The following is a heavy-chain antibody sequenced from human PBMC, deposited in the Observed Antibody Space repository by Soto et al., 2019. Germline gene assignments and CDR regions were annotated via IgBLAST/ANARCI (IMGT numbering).Heavy chain of an antibody. V-gene: IGHV4-31*03. CDR2: IYYSGST. CDR3: ARELGPHSRYGDYQSPRYYFDY. D-gene: IGHD4-17*01. CDR1: GGSISSGGYY. Sequence: QVQLQESGPGLVKPSQTLSLTCTVSGGSISSGGYYWSWIRQHPGKGLEWIGYIYYSGSTYYNPSLKSRVTISVDTSKNQFSLKLSSVTAADTAVYYCARELGPHSRYGDYQSPRYYFDYWGQGTLVTVSS. J-gene: IGHJ4*02.